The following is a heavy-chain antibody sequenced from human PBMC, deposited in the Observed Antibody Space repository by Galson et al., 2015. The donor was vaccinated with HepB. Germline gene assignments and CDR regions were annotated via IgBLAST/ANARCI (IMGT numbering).Heavy chain of an antibody. J-gene: IGHJ4*02. CDR2: ISYDGSNK. V-gene: IGHV3-30*18. CDR3: AKDVDDSSGSLRAAPDY. CDR1: GFTFSSYG. D-gene: IGHD3-22*01. Sequence: SLRLSCAASGFTFSSYGMHWVRQAPGKGLEWVAVISYDGSNKYYADSVKGRFTISRDNSKNTLYLQMNSLRAEDTAVYYCAKDVDDSSGSLRAAPDYWGQGTLVTVSS.